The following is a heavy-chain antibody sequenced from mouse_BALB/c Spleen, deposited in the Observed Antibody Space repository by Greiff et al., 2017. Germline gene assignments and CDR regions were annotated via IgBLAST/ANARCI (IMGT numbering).Heavy chain of an antibody. D-gene: IGHD2-14*01. Sequence: QVHVKQSGPGLVQPSQSLSITCTVSGFSLTSYGVHWVRQSPGKGLEWLGVIWSGGSTDYNAAFISRLSISKDNSKSQVFFKMNSLQANDTAIYYCARVYYRYEGYAMDYWGQGTSVTVSS. CDR3: ARVYYRYEGYAMDY. CDR2: IWSGGST. J-gene: IGHJ4*01. V-gene: IGHV2-2*02. CDR1: GFSLTSYG.